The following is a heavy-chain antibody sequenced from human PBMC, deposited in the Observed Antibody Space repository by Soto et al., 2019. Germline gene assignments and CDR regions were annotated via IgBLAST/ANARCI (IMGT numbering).Heavy chain of an antibody. CDR1: GFTFSSYG. CDR2: IWYDGSNK. CDR3: ARDYAPYGDSYYFDY. Sequence: GGSLRLSCAASGFTFSSYGMHWVRQAPGKGLEWVAVIWYDGSNKYYADSVKGRFTISRDNSKNTLYLQMNSLRAEDTAVYYCARDYAPYGDSYYFDYWGQGTLVTVSS. J-gene: IGHJ4*02. V-gene: IGHV3-33*01. D-gene: IGHD4-17*01.